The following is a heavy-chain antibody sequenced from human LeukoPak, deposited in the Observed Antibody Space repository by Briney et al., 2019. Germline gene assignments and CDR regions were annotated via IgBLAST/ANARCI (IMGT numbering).Heavy chain of an antibody. CDR1: GFTLSSDW. CDR3: ARAALGYCSSTSCSTFYYYYGMDV. D-gene: IGHD2-2*01. Sequence: GGSLRLSCAASGFTLSSDWMHWVRQAPGKGLVWVSRINSDGSSTSYADSVKGRFTISRDNSKNTLYLQMNSLRAEDTAVYYCARAALGYCSSTSCSTFYYYYGMDVWGQGTTVTVSS. J-gene: IGHJ6*02. CDR2: INSDGSST. V-gene: IGHV3-74*01.